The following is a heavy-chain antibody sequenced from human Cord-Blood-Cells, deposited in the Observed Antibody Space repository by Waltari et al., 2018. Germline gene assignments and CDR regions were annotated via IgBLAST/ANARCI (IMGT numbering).Heavy chain of an antibody. Sequence: EVQLVESGGGLVQPGGSLRLSCAASGFTFSSYWMHWVRQAPGKGLVWVSRINRDGSSTSYADSVKGRFTISRDNAKNTLYLQMNSLRAEDTAVYYCAREARASRAFDIWGQGTMVTVSS. CDR2: INRDGSST. D-gene: IGHD6-13*01. CDR1: GFTFSSYW. J-gene: IGHJ3*02. CDR3: AREARASRAFDI. V-gene: IGHV3-74*01.